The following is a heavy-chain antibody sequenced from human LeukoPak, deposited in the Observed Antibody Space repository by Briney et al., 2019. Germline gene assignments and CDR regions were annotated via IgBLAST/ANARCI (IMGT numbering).Heavy chain of an antibody. V-gene: IGHV3-21*06. CDR3: AADRPAVASRIYNVE. CDR2: MSSGSSYI. D-gene: IGHD2-21*01. CDR1: GFTFSTYA. Sequence: GGSLRLSCTASGFTFSTYAMNWVRQAPGKGLEWISSMSSGSSYIYYADSVRGRFTISRDNTKNSLYLEMNNLRGEDTAIYYCAADRPAVASRIYNVEWGQGTPVTVSS. J-gene: IGHJ4*02.